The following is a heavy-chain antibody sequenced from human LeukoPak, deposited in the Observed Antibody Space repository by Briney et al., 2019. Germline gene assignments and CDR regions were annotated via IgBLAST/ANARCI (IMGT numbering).Heavy chain of an antibody. CDR1: GYTLTSYG. CDR2: ISAYNGNT. Sequence: ASVKVSCKASGYTLTSYGISWVRQAPGQGVEGMGWISAYNGNTNYAQKLRGRVTMTTDTSTSTAYIELRSLRSDNTAVYYCARDSVVVVAASDWFDPWGQGTLVTVSS. V-gene: IGHV1-18*01. J-gene: IGHJ5*02. D-gene: IGHD2-15*01. CDR3: ARDSVVVVAASDWFDP.